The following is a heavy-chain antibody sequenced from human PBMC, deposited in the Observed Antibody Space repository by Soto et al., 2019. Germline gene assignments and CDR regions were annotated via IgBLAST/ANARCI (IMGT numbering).Heavy chain of an antibody. D-gene: IGHD3-3*01. CDR3: AKGSITIFGVATSYYYYYMDV. V-gene: IGHV3-23*01. Sequence: PGGSLRLSCAASGFTFSSYAMSWVRQAPGKGLEWVSAISGSGGSTYYADSVKGRFTISRDNSKNTLYLQMNSLRAEDTAVYYCAKGSITIFGVATSYYYYYMDVWGKGTTVTVSS. CDR1: GFTFSSYA. CDR2: ISGSGGST. J-gene: IGHJ6*03.